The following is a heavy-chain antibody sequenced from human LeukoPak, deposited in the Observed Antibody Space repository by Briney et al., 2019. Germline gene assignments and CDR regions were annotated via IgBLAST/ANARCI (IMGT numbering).Heavy chain of an antibody. Sequence: PGGSLRLSCSASGFTFSSYAMHWVRQAPGKGLEYVSAISSNGGSTYYADSVKGRFTISRDNSKNTLYLQMNSLRAEDTAVYYCARDLGCGGDCYDTGAFDYWGQGTLVTVSS. CDR3: ARDLGCGGDCYDTGAFDY. CDR1: GFTFSSYA. J-gene: IGHJ4*02. V-gene: IGHV3-64*04. D-gene: IGHD2-21*02. CDR2: ISSNGGST.